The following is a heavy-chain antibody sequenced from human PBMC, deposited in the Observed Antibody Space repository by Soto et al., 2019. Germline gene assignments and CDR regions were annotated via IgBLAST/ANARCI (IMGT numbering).Heavy chain of an antibody. D-gene: IGHD5-12*01. J-gene: IGHJ4*02. Sequence: SETLSRTCSVSGGTINSGDYFWSWIRQAPGKGLEWIGSIFYTGSTSYSPSLKSRASMSMDTYKNLFSLRLTSLTAADKAVYFCARVKATLYRHCYFQYWRKGNPVT. CDR1: GGTINSGDYF. V-gene: IGHV4-30-4*01. CDR2: IFYTGST. CDR3: ARVKATLYRHCYFQY.